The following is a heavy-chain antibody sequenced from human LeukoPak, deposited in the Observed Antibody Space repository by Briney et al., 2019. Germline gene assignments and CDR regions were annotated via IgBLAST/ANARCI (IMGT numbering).Heavy chain of an antibody. CDR3: ARGRENINWFDP. D-gene: IGHD2/OR15-2a*01. V-gene: IGHV1-8*01. CDR2: MNPNSGNT. CDR1: GYTFTSYD. J-gene: IGHJ5*02. Sequence: ASVKVSCKASGYTFTSYDINWVRQATGQGLEWMGWMNPNSGNTGYAQKFQGRVTMTRNTSISTAYMELSSLRSEDTAVYYCARGRENINWFDPWGQGTLVTVSS.